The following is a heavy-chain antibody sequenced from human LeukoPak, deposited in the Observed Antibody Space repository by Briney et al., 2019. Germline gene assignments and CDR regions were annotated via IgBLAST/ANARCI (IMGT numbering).Heavy chain of an antibody. CDR3: ASALDFDDSRDF. CDR2: ISSSSSTI. Sequence: PGGSLRLSCAASGFSFSSYSMNWVRQAPGKGLEWVSYISSSSSTIYYADSVKGRFTISRDNSKNTLYLQMNSLRVEDTAVYHCASALDFDDSRDFWGQGTLVTVSS. CDR1: GFSFSSYS. V-gene: IGHV3-48*01. J-gene: IGHJ4*02. D-gene: IGHD4-17*01.